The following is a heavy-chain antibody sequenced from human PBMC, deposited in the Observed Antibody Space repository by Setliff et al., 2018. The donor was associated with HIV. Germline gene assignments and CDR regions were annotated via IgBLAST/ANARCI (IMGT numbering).Heavy chain of an antibody. J-gene: IGHJ4*02. D-gene: IGHD2-21*01. Sequence: ASVKVSCKASGYTFSSYGISWVRQAPGQGPEWMAWISAKNGNTEYAQNLQGRVTVTIDTSTTTAYMELRGLRSDDTAMYYCTTGIDWGQGTLVTVSS. CDR3: TTGID. V-gene: IGHV1-18*01. CDR2: ISAKNGNT. CDR1: GYTFSSYG.